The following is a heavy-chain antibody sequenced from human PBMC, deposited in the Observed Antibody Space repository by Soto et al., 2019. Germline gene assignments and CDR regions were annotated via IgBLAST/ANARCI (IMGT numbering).Heavy chain of an antibody. CDR1: GFTFSTYD. CDR2: IAGSGRNS. CDR3: AYRTGFDY. V-gene: IGHV3-23*01. Sequence: LGGSLRLSCAASGFTFSTYDMSWVRQAPWKGLEWVSTIAGSGRNSDYADSVKGRFTISRDNSKNTLYLQMNSLIADDTAVYYCAYRTGFDYWGQGALVTVSS. J-gene: IGHJ4*02.